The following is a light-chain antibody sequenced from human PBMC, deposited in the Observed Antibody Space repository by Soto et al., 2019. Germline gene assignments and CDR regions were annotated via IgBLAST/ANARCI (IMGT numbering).Light chain of an antibody. CDR3: QKYSSVIT. V-gene: IGKV1-27*01. Sequence: DIQMTQSPSSLSASVGDRVTITCRASQGIRNFLAWYQQKPGKVPKLLISAASTLESGVPSQFSGSGSGTDFTLTITSLQPEDVATYYCQKYSSVITFGQGTRLEIK. CDR1: QGIRNF. J-gene: IGKJ5*01. CDR2: AAS.